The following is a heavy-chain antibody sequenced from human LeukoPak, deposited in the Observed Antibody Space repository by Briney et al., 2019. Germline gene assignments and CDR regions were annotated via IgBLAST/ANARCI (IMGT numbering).Heavy chain of an antibody. Sequence: GGSLGLSCAASGFTFSSYAMSWVRQAPGKGLEWVSAISGSGGSTYYADSVKGRFTISRDNSKNTLYLQMNSLRAEDTAVYYCARTYYDILTGPYYFDYWGQGTLVTVSS. J-gene: IGHJ4*02. CDR2: ISGSGGST. CDR3: ARTYYDILTGPYYFDY. CDR1: GFTFSSYA. D-gene: IGHD3-9*01. V-gene: IGHV3-23*01.